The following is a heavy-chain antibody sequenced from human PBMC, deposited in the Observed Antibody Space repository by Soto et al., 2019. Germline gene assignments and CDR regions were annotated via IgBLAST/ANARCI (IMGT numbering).Heavy chain of an antibody. CDR2: IRSKANSYAT. D-gene: IGHD1-1*01. CDR3: TSLSLPNGR. CDR1: GFTFSGSA. V-gene: IGHV3-73*01. J-gene: IGHJ4*02. Sequence: GGSLRLSCAASGFTFSGSAMHWVRQASGKGLEWVGRIRSKANSYATAYAASVKGRFTISRDDSKNTAYLQMNSLKTEDTAVYYCTSLSLPNGRWGQGTLVTVSS.